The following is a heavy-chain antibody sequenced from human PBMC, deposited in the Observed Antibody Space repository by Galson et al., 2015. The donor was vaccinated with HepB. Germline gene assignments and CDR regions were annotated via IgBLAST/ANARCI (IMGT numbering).Heavy chain of an antibody. Sequence: SLRLSCAASGFTFSNAWMSWVRQAPGKGLEWVGRIKSKTDGGTTDYAAPVKGRFTISRDDSKNTLYLQMNSLKTEDTAVYYCTRDILTGYYDYWGQGTLVTVSS. CDR3: TRDILTGYYDY. D-gene: IGHD3-9*01. J-gene: IGHJ4*02. CDR2: IKSKTDGGTT. CDR1: GFTFSNAW. V-gene: IGHV3-15*01.